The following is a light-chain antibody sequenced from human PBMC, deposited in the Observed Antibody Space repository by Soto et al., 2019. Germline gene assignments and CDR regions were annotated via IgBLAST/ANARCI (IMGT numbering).Light chain of an antibody. CDR2: DAS. V-gene: IGKV3-11*01. Sequence: EIVLTQSPATLSLSPGERATLSCRASQSVSNYLAWYQQKPGQAPRLLIYDASNRTTGIPARFSGSGSGSDFTITISSIVPEGFAVYSCQQRSNWRLITFGGGTKVEIK. CDR3: QQRSNWRLIT. CDR1: QSVSNY. J-gene: IGKJ4*01.